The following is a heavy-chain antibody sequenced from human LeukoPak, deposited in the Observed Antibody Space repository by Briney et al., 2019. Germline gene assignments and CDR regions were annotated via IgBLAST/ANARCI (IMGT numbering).Heavy chain of an antibody. Sequence: SVKVSCKASGGTLSSYAISWVRQAPGQGLEWVGGIIPIFATANYAQKIQGRVTITADEFTSTAYMELSSLRSEDTAVYYCARAGSLYYFDYWGQGTLVTVSS. J-gene: IGHJ4*02. CDR1: GGTLSSYA. CDR3: ARAGSLYYFDY. V-gene: IGHV1-69*13. CDR2: IIPIFATA. D-gene: IGHD2/OR15-2a*01.